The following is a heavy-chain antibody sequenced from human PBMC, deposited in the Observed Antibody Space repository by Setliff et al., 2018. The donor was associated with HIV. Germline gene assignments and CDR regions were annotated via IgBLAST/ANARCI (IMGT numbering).Heavy chain of an antibody. J-gene: IGHJ3*02. CDR1: GGSISSSSYY. CDR3: ARQSEFWSGYYDGAFDI. V-gene: IGHV4-39*01. D-gene: IGHD3-3*01. CDR2: IYYSGGT. Sequence: PSETLSLTCTVSGGSISSSSYYWGWIRQPPGKGLEWIGSIYYSGGTYYNPSLKSRVTISVDTSKNQFSLKLSSLTAADTAVYYCARQSEFWSGYYDGAFDIWGQGKMVTVSS.